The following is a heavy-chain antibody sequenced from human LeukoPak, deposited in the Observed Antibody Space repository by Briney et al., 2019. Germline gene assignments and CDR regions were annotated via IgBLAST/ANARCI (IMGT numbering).Heavy chain of an antibody. CDR1: GFTFSSYA. CDR3: AKLLRGVIAPYFGY. J-gene: IGHJ4*02. CDR2: ISGSGSST. V-gene: IGHV3-23*01. Sequence: GGSLRLSCAASGFTFSSYAMSWVRQAPGRGLEWFSAISGSGSSTHYGDSVKGRFTISRDNSRNTLYLQLNRLRAEDTAVYYCAKLLRGVIAPYFGYWGQGTLVTVSS. D-gene: IGHD3-10*01.